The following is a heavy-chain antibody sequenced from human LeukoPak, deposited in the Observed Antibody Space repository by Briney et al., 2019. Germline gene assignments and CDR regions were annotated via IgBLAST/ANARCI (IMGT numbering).Heavy chain of an antibody. J-gene: IGHJ5*02. CDR2: IYYSGTT. Sequence: SGTLSLTYTVSGGSISGYYWSWIRQPPGKGLEWIGYIYYSGTTNYNPSLRSRVTISVDTSKNQFSLRLSSVTATDAAVYYCARLHSSRAEEFDPWGQGTLVTVSS. CDR1: GGSISGYY. CDR3: ARLHSSRAEEFDP. V-gene: IGHV4-59*01.